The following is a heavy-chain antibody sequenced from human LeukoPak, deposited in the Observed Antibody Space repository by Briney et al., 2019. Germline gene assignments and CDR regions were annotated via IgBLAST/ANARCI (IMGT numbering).Heavy chain of an antibody. J-gene: IGHJ4*02. V-gene: IGHV3-30*02. CDR3: AKEGYSGYDWGGNFDY. CDR1: GFTFSSYG. CDR2: IRYDGSNK. Sequence: GGSLRLSCAASGFTFSSYGMHWVRQAPGKGLEWVAFIRYDGSNKYYADSVKGRFTISRDNSKNTLYLQMNSLRAEDTAVYYCAKEGYSGYDWGGNFDYWGQGTLVTVSS. D-gene: IGHD5-12*01.